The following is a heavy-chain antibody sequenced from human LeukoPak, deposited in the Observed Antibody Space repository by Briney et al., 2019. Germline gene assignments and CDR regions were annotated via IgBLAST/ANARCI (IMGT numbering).Heavy chain of an antibody. D-gene: IGHD6-6*01. CDR3: ARIKYPPYYFDY. V-gene: IGHV4-59*08. Sequence: TSETLSLTCTVSGGSISSYYWSWIRQPPGKGLEWIGYIYYSGSTNYNPSLKSRVTISVDTSKNQFSLKLSSVTAADTAVYYCARIKYPPYYFDYWGQGTLVTVSS. CDR2: IYYSGST. J-gene: IGHJ4*02. CDR1: GGSISSYY.